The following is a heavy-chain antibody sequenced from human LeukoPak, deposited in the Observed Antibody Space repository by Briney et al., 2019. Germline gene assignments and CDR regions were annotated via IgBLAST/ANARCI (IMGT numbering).Heavy chain of an antibody. CDR2: ISCDGSNR. J-gene: IGHJ3*02. CDR3: AREAEAFDI. V-gene: IGHV3-30*14. Sequence: GGSLRLSCAASGFTFSSYAMHWVRQAPGKGLEWVADISCDGSNRYYADSVKGRFTISRDYSRDTLYLQMNSLRTEDTAVYYCAREAEAFDIWGQGTMVTVSS. CDR1: GFTFSSYA.